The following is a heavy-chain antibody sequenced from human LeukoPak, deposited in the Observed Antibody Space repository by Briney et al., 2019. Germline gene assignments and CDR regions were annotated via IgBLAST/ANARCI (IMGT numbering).Heavy chain of an antibody. V-gene: IGHV4-4*07. CDR2: IYTSGST. Sequence: SETLSLTCTVSGGSISSYYWSWIRQPAGKGLEWIGRIYTSGSTNYNPSLKSRVTMSVDTSKNQFSQKLSSVTAADTAVYYCARTMVRGVTGNWFDPWGQGTLVTVSS. CDR1: GGSISSYY. D-gene: IGHD3-10*01. CDR3: ARTMVRGVTGNWFDP. J-gene: IGHJ5*02.